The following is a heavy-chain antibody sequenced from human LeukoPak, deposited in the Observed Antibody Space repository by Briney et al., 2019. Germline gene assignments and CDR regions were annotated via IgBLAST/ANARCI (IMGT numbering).Heavy chain of an antibody. CDR3: ASRYSSSFYYYGMDV. CDR2: ISSSGSTI. V-gene: IGHV3-48*03. Sequence: GGSLRLSCAASGFTFSSFEMNWVRQAPGKGLEWVSYISSSGSTIHYADSVKGRFTISRDNAKNSLYLQMNSLRAEDTAVYYCASRYSSSFYYYGMDVWGQGTTVTVSS. J-gene: IGHJ6*02. D-gene: IGHD6-13*01. CDR1: GFTFSSFE.